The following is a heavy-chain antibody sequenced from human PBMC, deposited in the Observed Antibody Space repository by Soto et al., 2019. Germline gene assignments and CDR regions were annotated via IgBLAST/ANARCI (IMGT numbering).Heavy chain of an antibody. V-gene: IGHV4-30-2*01. Sequence: PSETLSLTCAVSGGSISSGGYSWSWIRQPPGKGLEWIGYIYHSGSTYYNPSLKSRVTISVDRSKNQFSLKLSSVTAADTAVYYCARADCSGGSCLFDPWGQGTLVTVSS. CDR1: GGSISSGGYS. D-gene: IGHD2-15*01. J-gene: IGHJ5*02. CDR2: IYHSGST. CDR3: ARADCSGGSCLFDP.